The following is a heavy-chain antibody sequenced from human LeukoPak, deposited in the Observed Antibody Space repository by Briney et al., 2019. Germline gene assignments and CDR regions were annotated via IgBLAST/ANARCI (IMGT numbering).Heavy chain of an antibody. CDR2: IYYSGST. D-gene: IGHD2-15*01. V-gene: IGHV4-59*08. Sequence: PSETLSLTCTVSGGSISSNYWSWIRQYPGKGLEWIGYIYYSGSTNYNPSLKSRVTISVDTSKNQFSLKLSSVTAADTAVYYCARHEGYCSGGSCYSPFDYWGQGTLVTVSS. CDR3: ARHEGYCSGGSCYSPFDY. J-gene: IGHJ4*02. CDR1: GGSISSNY.